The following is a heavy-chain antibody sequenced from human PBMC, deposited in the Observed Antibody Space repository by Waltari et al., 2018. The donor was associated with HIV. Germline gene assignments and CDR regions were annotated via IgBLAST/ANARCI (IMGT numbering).Heavy chain of an antibody. D-gene: IGHD2-15*01. J-gene: IGHJ6*02. CDR1: GFTFTPSW. CDR3: ARGKDCGGGTCDGYHYYGMDV. V-gene: IGHV3-74*01. CDR2: INPDGTDT. Sequence: EVQLVESGGGLVQPGGSLRLSCAASGFTFTPSWVHWVRQAPGKGLVWVSRINPDGTDTRYADSVKGRFTISRDNAKNTVYLQVNSLRGEDTSVYYCARGKDCGGGTCDGYHYYGMDVWGQGTTVTVSS.